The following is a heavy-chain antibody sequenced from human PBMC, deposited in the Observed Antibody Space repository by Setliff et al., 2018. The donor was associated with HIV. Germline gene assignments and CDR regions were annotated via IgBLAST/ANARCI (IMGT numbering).Heavy chain of an antibody. J-gene: IGHJ4*02. CDR3: ARAGVYYDSSGYCIDY. D-gene: IGHD3-22*01. Sequence: KPSETLSLTCAVYGRSFSGYYWNWIRQSPGKGLEWIGEINHSGGTNYNPSLKSRVTMSIDTSKNQFSLNVSSVTAEDTAVYYCARAGVYYDSSGYCIDYWGQGTLVTVSS. CDR2: INHSGGT. CDR1: GRSFSGYY. V-gene: IGHV4-34*01.